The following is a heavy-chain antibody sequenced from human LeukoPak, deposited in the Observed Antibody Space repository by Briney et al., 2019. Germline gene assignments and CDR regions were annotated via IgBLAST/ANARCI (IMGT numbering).Heavy chain of an antibody. V-gene: IGHV4-38-2*01. CDR3: AAESIVGATTESYVDY. D-gene: IGHD1-26*01. J-gene: IGHJ4*02. CDR2: IYHSGST. Sequence: SETLSLTCAVSGYSISSGYYWGWIRQPPGKGLEWIGSIYHSGSTYYNPSLKSRVTISVDTSKNQFSLKLSPVTAADTAVYYCAAESIVGATTESYVDYWGQGTLVTVSS. CDR1: GYSISSGYY.